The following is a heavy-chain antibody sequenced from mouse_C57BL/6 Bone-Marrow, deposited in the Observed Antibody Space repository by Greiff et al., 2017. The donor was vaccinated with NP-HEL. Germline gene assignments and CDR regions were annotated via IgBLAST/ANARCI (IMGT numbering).Heavy chain of an antibody. J-gene: IGHJ1*03. CDR3: ARNYYDYDGYWYFDV. CDR1: GFTFSDYY. V-gene: IGHV5-12*01. CDR2: ISNGGGST. D-gene: IGHD2-4*01. Sequence: EVKVEESGGGLVQPGGSLKLSCAASGFTFSDYYMYWVRQTPEKRLEWVAYISNGGGSTYYPDTVKGRFTISRDNAKNTLYLQMSRLKSEDTAMYYCARNYYDYDGYWYFDVWGTGTTVTVSS.